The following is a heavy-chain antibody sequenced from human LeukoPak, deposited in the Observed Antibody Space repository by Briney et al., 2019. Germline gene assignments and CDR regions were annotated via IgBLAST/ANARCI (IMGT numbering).Heavy chain of an antibody. D-gene: IGHD3-22*01. CDR3: ARDRLGDYDHSGYYDK. CDR2: ICDSGRTI. J-gene: IGHJ4*02. CDR1: GFTFSDDY. V-gene: IGHV3-11*01. Sequence: PGGSLRLSCAASGFTFSDDYMSWIRQAPAKGLEGVSYICDSGRTIYYADSVKGRFTISRDNAKNSVYLQMNNLRAEDTAVYYCARDRLGDYDHSGYYDKWGQGTLVTVSS.